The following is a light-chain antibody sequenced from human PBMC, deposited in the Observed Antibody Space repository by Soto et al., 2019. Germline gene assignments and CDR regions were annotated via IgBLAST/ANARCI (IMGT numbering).Light chain of an antibody. J-gene: IGKJ5*01. CDR2: DAY. Sequence: EIVMTQSPAPRFCSQGRSLTLRARASQSVSSNLAWYQQKPGQAPRLLIYDAYNRATGIPPRFSGSGSGTDFTLTISSLEPEDSAVYYCQQRHMWPITFGQGTRLEIK. CDR3: QQRHMWPIT. V-gene: IGKV3-11*01. CDR1: QSVSSN.